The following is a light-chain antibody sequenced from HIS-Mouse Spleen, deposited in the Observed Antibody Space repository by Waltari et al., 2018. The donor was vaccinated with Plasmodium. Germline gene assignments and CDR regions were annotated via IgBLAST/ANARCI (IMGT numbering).Light chain of an antibody. J-gene: IGLJ2*01. CDR2: DVS. CDR1: SSDVGGYNY. Sequence: QSALTQPRSVSGSPGQSVTISCTGTSSDVGGYNYVSWYQTHPGKAPKLRIYDVSKRPAGVPDRWSGSKSGNTASLTISGLQAEDEADYYCCSYAGSYTLVFGGGTKLTVL. CDR3: CSYAGSYTLV. V-gene: IGLV2-11*01.